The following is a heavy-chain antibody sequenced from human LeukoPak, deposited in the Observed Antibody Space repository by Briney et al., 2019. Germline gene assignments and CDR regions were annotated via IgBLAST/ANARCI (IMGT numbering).Heavy chain of an antibody. CDR2: ISYDGSNK. CDR3: ARAAHRVVVTAIPGY. Sequence: GGSLRLSCAASGFTFSSYAMHWVRQAPGKGLEWVAVISYDGSNKYYADSVKGRFTISRDNSKNTLYLQMNSLRAEDTAVYYCARAAHRVVVTAIPGYWGQRTLVTVSS. V-gene: IGHV3-30*04. CDR1: GFTFSSYA. D-gene: IGHD2-21*02. J-gene: IGHJ4*02.